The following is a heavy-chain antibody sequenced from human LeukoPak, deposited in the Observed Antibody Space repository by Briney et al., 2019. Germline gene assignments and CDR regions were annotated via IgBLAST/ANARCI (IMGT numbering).Heavy chain of an antibody. Sequence: ASVKVSCKVSGYTLIELYMHWVRQAPGKGLEWMGGFDPEDGETIYAQKFQGRVTMTEDTSTDTAYMELSSLRSEDTAVYYCATELEYVSNGGLGYWGQGTLVTVSS. D-gene: IGHD7-27*01. CDR2: FDPEDGET. J-gene: IGHJ4*02. CDR3: ATELEYVSNGGLGY. V-gene: IGHV1-24*01. CDR1: GYTLIELY.